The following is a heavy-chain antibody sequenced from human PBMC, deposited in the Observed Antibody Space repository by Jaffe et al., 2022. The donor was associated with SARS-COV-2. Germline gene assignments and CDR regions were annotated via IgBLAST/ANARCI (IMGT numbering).Heavy chain of an antibody. Sequence: EVQLVESGGGLVQPGGSLRLSCAASGFTFSSYWMHWVRQAPGKGLVWVSRINSDGSSTSYADSVKGRFTISRDNAKNTLYLQMNSLRAEDTAVYYCARVQHITIFGVVIDYGMDVWGQGTTVTVSS. CDR2: INSDGSST. CDR3: ARVQHITIFGVVIDYGMDV. V-gene: IGHV3-74*01. D-gene: IGHD3-3*01. J-gene: IGHJ6*02. CDR1: GFTFSSYW.